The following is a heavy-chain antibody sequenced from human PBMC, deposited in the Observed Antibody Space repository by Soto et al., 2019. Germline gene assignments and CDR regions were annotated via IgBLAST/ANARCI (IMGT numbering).Heavy chain of an antibody. CDR1: GGSFSGYY. V-gene: IGHV4-34*01. D-gene: IGHD6-13*01. CDR2: INHSGST. CDR3: ARGAAAADYYYYYYMYV. Sequence: PSETLSLTCAVYGGSFSGYYWSWIRQPPGKGLEWIGEINHSGSTNYNPSLKSRVTISVDTSKNQFSLKLSSVTAADTAVYYCARGAAAADYYYYYYMYVWGQGNTVTVS. J-gene: IGHJ6*03.